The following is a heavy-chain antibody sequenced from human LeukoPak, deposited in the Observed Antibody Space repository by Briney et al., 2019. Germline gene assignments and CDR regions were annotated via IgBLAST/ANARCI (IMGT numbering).Heavy chain of an antibody. D-gene: IGHD6-19*01. V-gene: IGHV3-9*01. CDR2: ISWNSGSI. CDR1: GFTFDDYA. Sequence: GGSLRLSCAASGFTFDDYAMHWVRHAPGKGLEWVSGISWNSGSIGYADSVKGRFTISRDNAKNSLYLQMNSLRAEDTALYYCAKDSSGQLFYGMDVWGQGTTVTVSS. CDR3: AKDSSGQLFYGMDV. J-gene: IGHJ6*02.